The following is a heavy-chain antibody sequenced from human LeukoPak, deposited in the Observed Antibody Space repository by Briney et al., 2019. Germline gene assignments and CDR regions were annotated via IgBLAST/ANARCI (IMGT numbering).Heavy chain of an antibody. CDR3: ARPLMYYYGSETYFWFDP. CDR2: ISSSGSTI. V-gene: IGHV3-48*03. CDR1: GFTFSSYE. Sequence: GGSLRLSCAASGFTFSSYEMNWVRQAPGKGLEWVSYISSSGSTIYYADSVKGRFTISRDNAKNSLYLQMNSLRAEDTAVYYCARPLMYYYGSETYFWFDPWGQGTLVTVSS. D-gene: IGHD3-10*01. J-gene: IGHJ5*02.